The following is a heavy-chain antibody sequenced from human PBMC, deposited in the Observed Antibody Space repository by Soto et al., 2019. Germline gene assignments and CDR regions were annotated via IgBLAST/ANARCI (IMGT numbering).Heavy chain of an antibody. V-gene: IGHV1-18*01. CDR1: GYTFSSYG. CDR2: ISAYNGNT. Sequence: QFQLVQSGAEVKKPGASVKVSCKASGYTFSSYGISWVRQAPGQGLEWMGWISAYNGNTNYAQKLQGRATMTTDTSTSTAYMELRSLRSDDTAVYYCARDLHGAAGSYWFDPWGQGTLVTVSS. J-gene: IGHJ5*02. D-gene: IGHD3-10*01. CDR3: ARDLHGAAGSYWFDP.